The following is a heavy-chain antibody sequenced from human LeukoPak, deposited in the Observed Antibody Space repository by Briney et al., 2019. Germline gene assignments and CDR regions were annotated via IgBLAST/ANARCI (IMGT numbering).Heavy chain of an antibody. J-gene: IGHJ4*02. V-gene: IGHV3-48*04. Sequence: GGSLRLSCAASGFTFSSYSMNWVRQAPGKGLEWVSYISSSSSLIYYADSVKGRFTVSRDNAKKSVDLQMNSLRVEDTAVYYCARDGDVCWGQGTLVTVSS. CDR3: ARDGDVC. CDR2: ISSSSSLI. CDR1: GFTFSSYS. D-gene: IGHD3-10*01.